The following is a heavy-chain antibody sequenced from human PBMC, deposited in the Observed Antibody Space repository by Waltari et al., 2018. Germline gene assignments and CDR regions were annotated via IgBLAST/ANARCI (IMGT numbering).Heavy chain of an antibody. CDR3: ARPLVTTVTTRAAFDI. Sequence: QVQLVQSGAEVKKPGSSVKVSCKASGGTFSSYAIRWVRQAPGQGLEWMGGIIPIFGTANYAQKFQGRVTITADESTSTAYMELSSLRSEDTAVYYCARPLVTTVTTRAAFDIWGQGTMVTVSS. CDR1: GGTFSSYA. J-gene: IGHJ3*02. D-gene: IGHD4-4*01. CDR2: IIPIFGTA. V-gene: IGHV1-69*01.